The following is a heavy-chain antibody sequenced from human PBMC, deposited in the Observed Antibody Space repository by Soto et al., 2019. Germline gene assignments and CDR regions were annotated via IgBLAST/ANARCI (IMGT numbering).Heavy chain of an antibody. CDR3: ARGRPYGMDV. V-gene: IGHV3-74*01. CDR2: IVRDGSST. J-gene: IGHJ6*02. CDR1: GFTFGSYW. Sequence: EVQLVESGGGLVQPGGSLRVSCAASGFTFGSYWMNWVRQAPGKGLVWVSRIVRDGSSTTYADSVKGRFTTSRDNAKNTLYLQMSSLRVEDTAVYYCARGRPYGMDVWGQGTTVSVSS.